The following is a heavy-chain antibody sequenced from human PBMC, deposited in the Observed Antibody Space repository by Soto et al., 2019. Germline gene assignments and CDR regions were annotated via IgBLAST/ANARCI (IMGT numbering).Heavy chain of an antibody. J-gene: IGHJ6*02. CDR1: GFTFSSYW. CDR3: ARDSYDFWSGYYADFHYYGMDV. D-gene: IGHD3-3*01. Sequence: PGGSLRLSCAASGFTFSSYWMSWVRQAPGKGLEWVANIKQDGSEKYYVDSVKGRFTISRDNAKNSLYLQMNSLRAEDTAVYYCARDSYDFWSGYYADFHYYGMDVWGQGTTVTVSS. CDR2: IKQDGSEK. V-gene: IGHV3-7*03.